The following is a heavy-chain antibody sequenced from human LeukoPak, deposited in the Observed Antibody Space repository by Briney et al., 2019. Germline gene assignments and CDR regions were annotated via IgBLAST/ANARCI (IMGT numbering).Heavy chain of an antibody. CDR1: GGSISSYY. J-gene: IGHJ6*02. Sequence: SETLSLTCTVSGGSISSYYWSWIRQPPGKGLEWIGYIYYSGSTNYNPSLKSRVTISVDTSKNQFSLKLSSVTAGDTVVYYCARDHKLVTATDVYYYGMDVWGQGTTVTVSS. CDR2: IYYSGST. V-gene: IGHV4-59*01. CDR3: ARDHKLVTATDVYYYGMDV. D-gene: IGHD2-21*02.